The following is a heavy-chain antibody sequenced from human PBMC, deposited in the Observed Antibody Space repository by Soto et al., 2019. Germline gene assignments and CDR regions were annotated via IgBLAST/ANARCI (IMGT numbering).Heavy chain of an antibody. Sequence: GGSLRLSCAASGFTFSSYWMSWVRQAPGKGLEWVANIKQDGSEKYYVDSVRARFTISRDNAKNSLYLQMKSLRAEDTAVYYCASQGYGDLYYFDYWGQGTLVTVSS. CDR3: ASQGYGDLYYFDY. CDR2: IKQDGSEK. J-gene: IGHJ4*02. V-gene: IGHV3-7*01. CDR1: GFTFSSYW. D-gene: IGHD4-17*01.